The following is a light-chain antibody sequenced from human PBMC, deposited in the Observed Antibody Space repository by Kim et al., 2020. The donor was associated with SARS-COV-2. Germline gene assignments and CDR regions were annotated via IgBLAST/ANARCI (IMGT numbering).Light chain of an antibody. J-gene: IGLJ2*01. Sequence: QSALTQPRSVSGSPGQSVTISCPETSSDVGVYNYVPWYQQHPGKAPKLMIYDVSKRPSGVPDRFSGSKSGNTASLTVSGLQAEDEADYYCCSYAGSWVFGGGTQLTVL. V-gene: IGLV2-11*01. CDR1: SSDVGVYNY. CDR2: DVS. CDR3: CSYAGSWV.